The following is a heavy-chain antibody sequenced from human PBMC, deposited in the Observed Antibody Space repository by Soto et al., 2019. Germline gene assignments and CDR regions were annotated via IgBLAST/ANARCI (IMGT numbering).Heavy chain of an antibody. Sequence: SVKVSCKASGGTFSSYAISWVRQAPGQGLEWMGGIIPIFGTANYAQKFQGRVTITADESTSTAYMELSSLRSEDTAVYYCARGRKGGSYFLIDYWGPGTLVTVSS. CDR3: ARGRKGGSYFLIDY. CDR1: GGTFSSYA. CDR2: IIPIFGTA. J-gene: IGHJ4*02. D-gene: IGHD1-26*01. V-gene: IGHV1-69*13.